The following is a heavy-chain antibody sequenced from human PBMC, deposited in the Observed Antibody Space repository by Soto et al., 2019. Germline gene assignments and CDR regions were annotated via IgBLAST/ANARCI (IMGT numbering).Heavy chain of an antibody. J-gene: IGHJ4*02. Sequence: ASVKVSCKASGYTFTSYDINWVRQATGQGLEWMGWMNPNSGNTGYAQKFQGRVTMTRNTSISTAYMELSSLRSEDTAVYYCARGIGVAVAGKNYFDYWGKGTLVSVSS. CDR1: GYTFTSYD. V-gene: IGHV1-8*01. CDR3: ARGIGVAVAGKNYFDY. CDR2: MNPNSGNT. D-gene: IGHD6-19*01.